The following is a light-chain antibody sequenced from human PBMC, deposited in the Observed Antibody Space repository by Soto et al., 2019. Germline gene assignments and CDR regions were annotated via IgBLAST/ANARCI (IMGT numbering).Light chain of an antibody. V-gene: IGLV2-8*01. Sequence: SALTQPPSASGSPGQSVTISCTGTSSDVGGYNYVSWYQHHPDKAPKLIIYEVYKRPSGVPDRFSGSKSGNTASLTVSGLQAEDEAEYYCSSYAASDSFVVFGGGTQLTVL. J-gene: IGLJ7*01. CDR1: SSDVGGYNY. CDR3: SSYAASDSFVV. CDR2: EVY.